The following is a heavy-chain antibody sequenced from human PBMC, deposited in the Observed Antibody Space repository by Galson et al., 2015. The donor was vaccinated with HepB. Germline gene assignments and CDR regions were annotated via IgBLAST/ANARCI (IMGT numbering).Heavy chain of an antibody. CDR2: IWYDGSNK. CDR1: GFTFSNYG. J-gene: IGHJ6*02. D-gene: IGHD6-13*01. Sequence: SLRLSCAASGFTFSNYGMHWVRQAPGKGLEWVSIIWYDGSNKYHADSVKGRFTISRDNSKNTLYLQMNSLRGEDTAVYYCARVGGYSSRHNYYYYGMDVWGQGTTVTVSS. V-gene: IGHV3-33*01. CDR3: ARVGGYSSRHNYYYYGMDV.